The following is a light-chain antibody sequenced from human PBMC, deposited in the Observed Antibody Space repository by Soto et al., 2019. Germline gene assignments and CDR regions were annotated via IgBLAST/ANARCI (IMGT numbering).Light chain of an antibody. Sequence: DIQMTQSPSSLSASVGDRVTITCRASQIISTYLNWYQQRAGLAPRLLIYAASSLQSGVPPRFSGSGSGTDFTLTISRLQPEDFATYFCQQTYSAPPTFGQGTKVDIK. J-gene: IGKJ1*01. CDR2: AAS. CDR1: QIISTY. V-gene: IGKV1-39*01. CDR3: QQTYSAPPT.